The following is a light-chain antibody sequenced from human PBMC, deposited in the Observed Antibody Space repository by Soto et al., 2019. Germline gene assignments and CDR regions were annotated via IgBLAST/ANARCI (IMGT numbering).Light chain of an antibody. Sequence: QSVLTQPASVSGSPGQSITISCTGTSSDVGAYNHVSWYQQHPGKVPKVRIYEVNNRPSGVSNRFSASKSGNTASLTISGLQAEDEATYYCSSFTRGGTWVFGGGTKLTVL. CDR1: SSDVGAYNH. J-gene: IGLJ3*02. CDR3: SSFTRGGTWV. CDR2: EVN. V-gene: IGLV2-14*03.